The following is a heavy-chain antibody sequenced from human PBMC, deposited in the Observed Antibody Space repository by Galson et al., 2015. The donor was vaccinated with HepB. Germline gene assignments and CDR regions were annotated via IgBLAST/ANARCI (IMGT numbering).Heavy chain of an antibody. CDR1: GFTLSSYG. D-gene: IGHD6-13*01. CDR2: IWYDGSNK. V-gene: IGHV3-33*08. J-gene: IGHJ6*02. CDR3: ARDRVAAAGPNYYYYYGMDV. Sequence: SLRLSCAASGFTLSSYGMHWVRQAPGKGLEWVAVIWYDGSNKYYADSVKGRFTISRDNSKNTLYLQMNSLRAEDTAVYYCARDRVAAAGPNYYYYYGMDVWGQGTTVTVSS.